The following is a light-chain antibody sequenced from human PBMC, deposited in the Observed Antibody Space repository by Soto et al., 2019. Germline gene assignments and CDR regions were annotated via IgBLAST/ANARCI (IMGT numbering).Light chain of an antibody. CDR3: QQLNSYLLT. V-gene: IGKV1-9*01. J-gene: IGKJ5*01. CDR2: AAS. CDR1: QGISSD. Sequence: DIQLTQSPSFLSTSVGDRVTITCRASQGISSDLAWYQQKPGKAPKLLIYAASTLQSGVPSRFSGSGSGTEFTLTISSLQPEDCATYYCQQLNSYLLTFGQGTRLEIK.